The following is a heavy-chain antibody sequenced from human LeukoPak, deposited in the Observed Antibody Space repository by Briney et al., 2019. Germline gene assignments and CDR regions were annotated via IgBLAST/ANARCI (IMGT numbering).Heavy chain of an antibody. J-gene: IGHJ4*02. Sequence: PGGSLRLSCAASGFTFDDYAMHWVRQAPGKGLEWVSGISWNSGSIGYADSVKGRFTISRDNAKNSLYLQMNSLRAGDTALYYCANQRGYSYGLGGWGQGTLVTVSS. V-gene: IGHV3-9*01. CDR1: GFTFDDYA. CDR3: ANQRGYSYGLGG. D-gene: IGHD5-18*01. CDR2: ISWNSGSI.